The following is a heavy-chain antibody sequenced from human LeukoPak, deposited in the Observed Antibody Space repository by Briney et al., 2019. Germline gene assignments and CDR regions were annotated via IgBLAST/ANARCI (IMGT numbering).Heavy chain of an antibody. V-gene: IGHV5-10-1*01. Sequence: GESLKIPCKGSGYSFTSYWISWVRQMPGKGLEWMGRIDPSDSYTNYSPSFQGHVTISADKSISTAYLQWSSLKASDTAMYYCARHAYSSSPFDYWGQGTLVTVSS. J-gene: IGHJ4*02. D-gene: IGHD6-13*01. CDR1: GYSFTSYW. CDR2: IDPSDSYT. CDR3: ARHAYSSSPFDY.